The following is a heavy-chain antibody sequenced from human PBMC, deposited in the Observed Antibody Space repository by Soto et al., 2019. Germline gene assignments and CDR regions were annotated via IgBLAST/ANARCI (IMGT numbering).Heavy chain of an antibody. V-gene: IGHV3-30*18. CDR3: AKDRRPNYYYGMDV. CDR2: ISYDGSNK. CDR1: GFTFSSYG. Sequence: QPGGSLRLSCAASGFTFSSYGMHWVRQAPGKGLEWVAVISYDGSNKYYADSVKGRFTISRDNSKNTLYLQMNSLRAEDTAVYYCAKDRRPNYYYGMDVSGQGTTVSVSS. J-gene: IGHJ6*02. D-gene: IGHD6-25*01.